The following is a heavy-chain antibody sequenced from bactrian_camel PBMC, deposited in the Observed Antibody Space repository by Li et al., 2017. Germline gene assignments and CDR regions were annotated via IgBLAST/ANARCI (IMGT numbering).Heavy chain of an antibody. D-gene: IGHD5*01. J-gene: IGHJ6*01. Sequence: VQLVESGGGSVQAGGSLTLSCVASGYTYGDNCLAWFRQAPGEERKKVAGIYKPDGTTYYIDPVKGRFTISINKAENTVTLHMNSLEPEDTALYTVPLIMGWAVLVTGARGPRSPSP. CDR2: IYKPDGTT. CDR3: PLIMGWAVLVT. V-gene: IGHV3S63*01. CDR1: GYTYGDNC.